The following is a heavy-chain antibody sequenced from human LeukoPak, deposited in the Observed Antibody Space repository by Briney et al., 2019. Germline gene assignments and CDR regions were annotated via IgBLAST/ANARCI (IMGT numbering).Heavy chain of an antibody. CDR2: IYYSGST. CDR1: GGSISSSSYY. CDR3: ASPRGSTSIGDRGYYYMDV. V-gene: IGHV4-39*01. D-gene: IGHD2-15*01. Sequence: ASETLSLTCTVSGGSISSSSYYWGWIRQPPGKGLEWIVSIYYSGSTYYNPSLKSRVTISVDTSKNQFSLKLSSVTAADTAVYYCASPRGSTSIGDRGYYYMDVWGKGTTVTVSS. J-gene: IGHJ6*03.